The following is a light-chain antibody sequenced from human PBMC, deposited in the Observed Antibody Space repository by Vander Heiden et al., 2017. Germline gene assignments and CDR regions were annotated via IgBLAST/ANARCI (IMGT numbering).Light chain of an antibody. CDR2: TAS. CDR1: QSISSW. V-gene: IGKV1-5*03. CDR3: QQYDTYPYT. Sequence: DIQMTQSPSTLSASVGDRIIITCRASQSISSWLAWYQQKPGKAPKVLIYTASSLESGVPSRFGGIGAGTEFTLTISSLQPEDSATYYCQQYDTYPYTFGQGTKLEIK. J-gene: IGKJ2*01.